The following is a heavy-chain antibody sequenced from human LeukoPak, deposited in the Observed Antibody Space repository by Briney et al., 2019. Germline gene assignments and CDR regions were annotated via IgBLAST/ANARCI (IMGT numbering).Heavy chain of an antibody. D-gene: IGHD3-10*01. CDR1: GFTFSTYG. Sequence: PGGSLRLSCAASGFTFSTYGMHWVRQAPGKGLEWVANIKQDGSEKYYVDSVKGRFTISRDNAKNSLYLQMNSLRAEDTAVYYCAKAAKFYYGSETYYYFDYWGQGILVTVSS. V-gene: IGHV3-7*03. J-gene: IGHJ4*02. CDR3: AKAAKFYYGSETYYYFDY. CDR2: IKQDGSEK.